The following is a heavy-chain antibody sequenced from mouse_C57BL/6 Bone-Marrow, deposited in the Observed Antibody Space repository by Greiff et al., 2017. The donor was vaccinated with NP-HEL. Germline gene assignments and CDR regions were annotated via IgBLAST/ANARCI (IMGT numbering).Heavy chain of an antibody. CDR1: GFTFSDYG. J-gene: IGHJ4*01. V-gene: IGHV5-15*01. CDR2: ISNLAYSI. CDR3: ARFPLLPDY. D-gene: IGHD1-1*01. Sequence: EVKLMESGGGLVQPGGSLKLSCAASGFTFSDYGMAWVRQAPRKGPEWVAFISNLAYSIYYADTVTGRFTISRENAKNTLYLEMSSLRSEDTAMYYCARFPLLPDYWGQGTSVTVSS.